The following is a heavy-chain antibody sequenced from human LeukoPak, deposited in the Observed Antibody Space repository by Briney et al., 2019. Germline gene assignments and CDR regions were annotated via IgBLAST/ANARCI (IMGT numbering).Heavy chain of an antibody. V-gene: IGHV4-59*01. D-gene: IGHD1-26*01. CDR3: ARFYSGSPPDI. CDR1: GGSISDYY. J-gene: IGHJ3*02. CDR2: MYYSVST. Sequence: SETLSLTCTVSGGSISDYYWSWIRQPPGKGLEWIGYMYYSVSTNYDPSLKSRVTISVDTSKNQFSLKLSFVTAADSAVYYCARFYSGSPPDIWGQGTMVTVSS.